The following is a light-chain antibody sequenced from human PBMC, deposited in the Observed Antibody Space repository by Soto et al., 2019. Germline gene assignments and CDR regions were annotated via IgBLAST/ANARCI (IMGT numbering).Light chain of an antibody. CDR1: QSISGW. V-gene: IGKV1-5*03. CDR2: KAS. J-gene: IGKJ1*01. CDR3: QQYNSYSRT. Sequence: DIQMTQSPSTLSASVGDRVTITYRASQSISGWLAWYQQKPGKAPKLLIYKASSLESGVPSRFIGSGSGTEFTLTISSLQPDDFATYYCQQYNSYSRTFGQGTKVEIK.